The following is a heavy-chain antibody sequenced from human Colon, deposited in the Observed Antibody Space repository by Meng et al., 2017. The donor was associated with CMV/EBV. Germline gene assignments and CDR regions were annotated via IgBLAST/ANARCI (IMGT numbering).Heavy chain of an antibody. CDR2: IYWDDDK. CDR3: VYKSRGSRLGGWFDP. V-gene: IGHV2-5*02. CDR1: RFSLSTSDVG. J-gene: IGHJ5*02. D-gene: IGHD3-16*01. Sequence: QTAVKVSVPTVVNPPPPLPLPCTLSRFSLSTSDVGVGWIRQPPGKALEGLALIYWDDDKHYSPSSNSRPTIAQDTTTNQVVLKTTNLEPENIATYNCVYKSRGSRLGGWFDPWGQGTLVTVSS.